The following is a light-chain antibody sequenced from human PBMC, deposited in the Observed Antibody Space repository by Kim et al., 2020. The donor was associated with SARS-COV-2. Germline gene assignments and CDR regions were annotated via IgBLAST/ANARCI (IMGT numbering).Light chain of an antibody. J-gene: IGKJ4*01. Sequence: PGERANLSCRASQSVGTYLAWYQQKPGQAPRLLIYDASNRATGIPARFSGSGSGTDFTLTISSLQSEDFAVYYCQQRSNWPPALTFGGGTKVDIK. V-gene: IGKV3-11*01. CDR3: QQRSNWPPALT. CDR1: QSVGTY. CDR2: DAS.